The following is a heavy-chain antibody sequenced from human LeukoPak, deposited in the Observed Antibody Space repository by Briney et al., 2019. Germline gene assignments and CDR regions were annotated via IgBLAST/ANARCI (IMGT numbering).Heavy chain of an antibody. V-gene: IGHV1-69*10. Sequence: ASVRVSSTASGGTFSSYAISWVRQAPGQGLEWMGGIIPILGIANYAQKFRGRVTITADKSTSAAYMELSSLRSEDTAVYYCARGLTQTGQFDPWGQGTLVTVSS. CDR1: GGTFSSYA. CDR2: IIPILGIA. D-gene: IGHD4-23*01. J-gene: IGHJ5*02. CDR3: ARGLTQTGQFDP.